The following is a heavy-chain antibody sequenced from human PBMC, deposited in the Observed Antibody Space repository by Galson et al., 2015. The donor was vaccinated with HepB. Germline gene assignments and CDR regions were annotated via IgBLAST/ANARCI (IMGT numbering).Heavy chain of an antibody. CDR3: ARSKYAAADPYYFDY. D-gene: IGHD6-13*01. V-gene: IGHV3-30*04. Sequence: SLRLSCAASGFTFSSYAMHWVRQAPGKGLEWVAVISYDGSNKYYADSVKGRFTISRDNSKNTLYLQMNSLRAEDTAVYYCARSKYAAADPYYFDYWGQGTLVTVSS. CDR1: GFTFSSYA. CDR2: ISYDGSNK. J-gene: IGHJ4*02.